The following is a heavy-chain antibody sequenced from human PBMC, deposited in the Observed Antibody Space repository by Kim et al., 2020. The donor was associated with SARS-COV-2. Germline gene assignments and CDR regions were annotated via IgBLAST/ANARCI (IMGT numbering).Heavy chain of an antibody. Sequence: SETLSLNCTVSGGSISYYYWSWIRQPPGKGLEWVGYIYYSGRTNYSPSLKSRVTISVDTSKNQFSLKLSSVTAADTAVYYCARELSESGEYFFDYWGQGTLVTVSS. CDR1: GGSISYYY. CDR2: IYYSGRT. V-gene: IGHV4-59*13. J-gene: IGHJ4*02. CDR3: ARELSESGEYFFDY. D-gene: IGHD3-10*01.